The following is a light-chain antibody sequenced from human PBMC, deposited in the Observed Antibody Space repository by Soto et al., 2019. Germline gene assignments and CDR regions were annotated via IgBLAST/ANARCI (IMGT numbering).Light chain of an antibody. CDR1: SSDVGGYNY. Sequence: QSVLTQPASVSGCPGQSITISCTGTSSDVGGYNYVSWYQQHPGKAPKLMIYEVSNRPSGVSNRFSGSKSGNTASLTISGLQAEDEADYYCSSYTSSSTLSVFGTGTKVTVL. CDR3: SSYTSSSTLSV. CDR2: EVS. J-gene: IGLJ1*01. V-gene: IGLV2-14*01.